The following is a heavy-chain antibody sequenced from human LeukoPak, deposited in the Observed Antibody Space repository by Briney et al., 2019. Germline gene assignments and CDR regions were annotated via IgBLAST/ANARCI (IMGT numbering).Heavy chain of an antibody. J-gene: IGHJ4*02. V-gene: IGHV1-18*01. CDR2: ISAYNGNT. D-gene: IGHD6-13*01. CDR1: GYTFTSYG. Sequence: GASVKVSCKASGYTFTSYGISWVRQAPGQGLEWMGRISAYNGNTNYAQKLQGRVTMTTDTSTSTAYMELRSLRSDDTAVYYCARDASIAAAGKGVGYWGQGTLVTVSS. CDR3: ARDASIAAAGKGVGY.